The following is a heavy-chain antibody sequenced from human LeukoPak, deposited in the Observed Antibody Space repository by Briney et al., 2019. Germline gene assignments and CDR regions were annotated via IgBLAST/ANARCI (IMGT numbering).Heavy chain of an antibody. CDR3: ARRFSSSSCYSDY. Sequence: PGGSLRLSCAASGFTFSSYSMNWVRQAPGKGLEWVSYISSSSSTIFYADSVKGRFTISRDSAKNSLYLQMNSLRPEDTAVYYCARRFSSSSCYSDYWGQGTQVTVSS. CDR2: ISSSSSTI. V-gene: IGHV3-48*04. D-gene: IGHD2-2*01. J-gene: IGHJ4*02. CDR1: GFTFSSYS.